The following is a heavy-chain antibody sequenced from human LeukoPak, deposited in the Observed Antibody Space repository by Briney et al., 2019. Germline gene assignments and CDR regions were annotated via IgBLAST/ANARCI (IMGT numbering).Heavy chain of an antibody. CDR3: AKDEYRQALY. Sequence: GGSLRLSCAASGFTFSSYGMHWVRQAPGKGLEWVAFIGYDGSNKYYADSVKGRFTISRDNSKNTLYLQMNSLRAEDTAVYYCAKDEYRQALYWGQGTLVTVSS. J-gene: IGHJ4*02. CDR2: IGYDGSNK. CDR1: GFTFSSYG. D-gene: IGHD2-2*02. V-gene: IGHV3-30*02.